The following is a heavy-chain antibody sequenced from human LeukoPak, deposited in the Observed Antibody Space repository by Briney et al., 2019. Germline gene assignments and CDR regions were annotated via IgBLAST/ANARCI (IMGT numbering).Heavy chain of an antibody. Sequence: ASVKVSCKASGYTFTGYYMHWVRQAPGQGLEWMGWINPNSGGTNYAQKFQGRVTMTRDTSISTAYMELSRLRSDDTAVYYCARDWMYCSSTSCPAGWFDPWGQGTLVTVSS. CDR1: GYTFTGYY. CDR3: ARDWMYCSSTSCPAGWFDP. CDR2: INPNSGGT. D-gene: IGHD2-2*01. V-gene: IGHV1-2*02. J-gene: IGHJ5*02.